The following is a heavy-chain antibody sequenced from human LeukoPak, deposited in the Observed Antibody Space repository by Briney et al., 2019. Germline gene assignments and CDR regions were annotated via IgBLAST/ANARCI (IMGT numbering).Heavy chain of an antibody. J-gene: IGHJ5*01. CDR3: ARVMNSYDSSGYFDS. CDR1: GFTVSRSY. Sequence: QAGASLRLSCAASGFTVSRSYLSWVRQAPGKGLEWVAVIYSGGSTYYADSVRGRFTISRDNSKNTLYLQMNSLRAEDTAVFYCARVMNSYDSSGYFDSWGQGTLVTVSS. D-gene: IGHD3-22*01. V-gene: IGHV3-66*01. CDR2: IYSGGST.